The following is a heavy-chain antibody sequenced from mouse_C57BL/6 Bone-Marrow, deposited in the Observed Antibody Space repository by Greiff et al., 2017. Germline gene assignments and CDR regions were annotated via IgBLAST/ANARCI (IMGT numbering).Heavy chain of an antibody. CDR3: ARVGRGAWFAY. J-gene: IGHJ3*01. CDR1: GYAFSSSW. CDR2: IYPGDGDT. V-gene: IGHV1-82*01. Sequence: QVQLKESGPELVKPGASVKISCKASGYAFSSSWMNWVKQRPGKGLEWIGRIYPGDGDTNYNGKFKGKATLTADKSSSTAYMQLSSLTSEDSAVYFCARVGRGAWFAYWGQGTLVTVSA.